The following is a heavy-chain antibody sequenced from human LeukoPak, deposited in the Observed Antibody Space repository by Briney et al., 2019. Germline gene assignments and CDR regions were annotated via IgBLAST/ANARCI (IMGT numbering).Heavy chain of an antibody. V-gene: IGHV1-18*01. J-gene: IGHJ4*02. CDR2: ISAYNDNT. Sequence: GASVKVSCKASGYTFTRYGFNWVGQAPGRGLEWVGWISAYNDNTKYAQKFQGRVTMTTDTSTSTAYMELRSLRSDDTAVYYCARDGVGGQQLVLAGYWGQGTLVTVSS. D-gene: IGHD6-13*01. CDR1: GYTFTRYG. CDR3: ARDGVGGQQLVLAGY.